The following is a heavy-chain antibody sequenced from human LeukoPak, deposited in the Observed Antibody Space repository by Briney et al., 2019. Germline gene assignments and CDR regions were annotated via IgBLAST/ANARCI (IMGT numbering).Heavy chain of an antibody. CDR1: GFTFSNGR. CDR2: IKSKRDGGTT. Sequence: GGSLRLSCAVSGFTFSNGRMSWVRQAPGKGLEWVGRIKSKRDGGTTDYAAPVNGRFTISRDDSKNTLYLQMNSLKTEDTAVYYCTTEYYYDSSGLFDYWGQGTLVTVSS. J-gene: IGHJ4*02. D-gene: IGHD3-22*01. CDR3: TTEYYYDSSGLFDY. V-gene: IGHV3-15*01.